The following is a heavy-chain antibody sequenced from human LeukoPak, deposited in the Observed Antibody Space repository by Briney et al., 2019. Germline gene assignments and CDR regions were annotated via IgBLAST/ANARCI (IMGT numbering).Heavy chain of an antibody. D-gene: IGHD1-7*01. CDR2: ISYDGSNK. J-gene: IGHJ4*02. V-gene: IGHV3-30-3*01. CDR1: GFTFSSYA. CDR3: ARDREGWKNWNSVAY. Sequence: GRSLRLSCAASGFTFSSYAMHWVRQAPGKGLEWVAVISYDGSNKYYADSVKGRFTISRDNSKNTLYLQMNSLRAEDTAVYYCARDREGWKNWNSVAYWGQGTLVTVSS.